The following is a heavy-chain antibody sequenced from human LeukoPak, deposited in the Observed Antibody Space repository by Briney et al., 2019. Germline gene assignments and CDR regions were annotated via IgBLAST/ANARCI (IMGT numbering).Heavy chain of an antibody. CDR2: INPNSGGT. CDR3: ARASRRWYYDSSGYYYFDY. V-gene: IGHV1-2*06. D-gene: IGHD3-22*01. J-gene: IGHJ4*02. Sequence: ASVKVSCKASGYTFTGYYMRWVRQAPGQGLEWMGRINPNSGGTNYAQKFQGRVTMTRDTSISTAYMELSRLRSDDTAVYYCARASRRWYYDSSGYYYFDYWGQGTLVTVSS. CDR1: GYTFTGYY.